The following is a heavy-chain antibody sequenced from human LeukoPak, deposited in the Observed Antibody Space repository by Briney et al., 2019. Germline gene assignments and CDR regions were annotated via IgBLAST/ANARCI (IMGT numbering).Heavy chain of an antibody. Sequence: GGSLRLSCAASGFTFSNYGMHWVRQAPGKGLEWVAVITYDGSIESYADSVKGRFTISRDSSKNTLSLQMNSLRTEDTAVCYCARDLSGKYSIDYWGQGTLVTVSS. V-gene: IGHV3-30*03. CDR2: ITYDGSIE. D-gene: IGHD1-26*01. J-gene: IGHJ4*02. CDR3: ARDLSGKYSIDY. CDR1: GFTFSNYG.